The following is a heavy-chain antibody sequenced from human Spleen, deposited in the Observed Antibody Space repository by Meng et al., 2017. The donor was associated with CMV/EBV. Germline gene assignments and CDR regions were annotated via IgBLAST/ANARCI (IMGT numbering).Heavy chain of an antibody. J-gene: IGHJ6*02. CDR2: ISGSGGST. Sequence: GGSLRLSCVASGFRFSSYALSWVRQAPGKGLEWVSAISGSGGSTYYADSVKGRFTISRDNSKNTLSLQMYSLRAEDTAVYYCAKSPYYYVSGDYYYGMDVWGQGTTVTVSS. V-gene: IGHV3-23*01. CDR1: GFRFSSYA. CDR3: AKSPYYYVSGDYYYGMDV. D-gene: IGHD3-10*01.